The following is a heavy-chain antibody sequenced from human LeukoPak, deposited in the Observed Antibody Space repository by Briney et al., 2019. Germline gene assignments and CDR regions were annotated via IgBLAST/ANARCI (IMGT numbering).Heavy chain of an antibody. D-gene: IGHD6-13*01. Sequence: EASVKVSCKASGGTFSSYAISWVRQAPGQGLEWMGGIIPIFGTANYAQKFQGRVTITADESTSTAYMELSSLRSEDTAVYYCARLIRAETHYYYMDVWGKGTTVTVSS. J-gene: IGHJ6*03. CDR2: IIPIFGTA. CDR1: GGTFSSYA. CDR3: ARLIRAETHYYYMDV. V-gene: IGHV1-69*01.